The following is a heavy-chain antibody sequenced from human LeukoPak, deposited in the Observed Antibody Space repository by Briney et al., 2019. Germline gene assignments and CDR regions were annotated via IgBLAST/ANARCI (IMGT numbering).Heavy chain of an antibody. D-gene: IGHD3-10*01. Sequence: ASVKVSCKASGYTFTSYGISWVRQAPGQGLEWMGWISAYNGNTNYAQKLQGRVTMTTDTSTSTAYMELRSLRSEDTAVYYCARAVRKRDRGSVTYYYYMDVWGKGTTVTISS. CDR1: GYTFTSYG. CDR2: ISAYNGNT. CDR3: ARAVRKRDRGSVTYYYYMDV. J-gene: IGHJ6*03. V-gene: IGHV1-18*01.